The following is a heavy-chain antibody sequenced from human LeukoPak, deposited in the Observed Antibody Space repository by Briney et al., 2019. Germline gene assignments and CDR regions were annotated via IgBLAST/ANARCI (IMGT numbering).Heavy chain of an antibody. CDR2: IYYSGST. D-gene: IGHD3-22*01. CDR3: ARVGSSNPYYYDSSDYDAFDI. V-gene: IGHV4-39*01. J-gene: IGHJ3*02. CDR1: GGSISSSSYY. Sequence: SETLSLTCTVSGGSISSSSYYWGWIRQPPGKGLEWIGSIYYSGSTYYNPSLKSRVTISVDTSKNQFSLQLNSVTPEDTAVYYCARVGSSNPYYYDSSDYDAFDIWGQGTMVTVSS.